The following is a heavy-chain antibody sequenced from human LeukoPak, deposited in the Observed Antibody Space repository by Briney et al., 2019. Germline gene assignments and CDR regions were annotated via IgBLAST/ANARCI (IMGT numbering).Heavy chain of an antibody. D-gene: IGHD2-21*01. CDR2: ISYDGSNK. Sequence: GGSLRLSCAASGFTFSSYAMHWVRQAPGKGLEWVAVISYDGSNKYYADSVKGRFTISRDNSKNTLYLQMNSLRAEDTAVYYCARGRLSYSLDYWGQGTLVTVSS. CDR3: ARGRLSYSLDY. V-gene: IGHV3-30*04. J-gene: IGHJ4*02. CDR1: GFTFSSYA.